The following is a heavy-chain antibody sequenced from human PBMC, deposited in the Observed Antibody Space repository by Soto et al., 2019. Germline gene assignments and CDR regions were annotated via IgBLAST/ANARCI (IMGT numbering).Heavy chain of an antibody. J-gene: IGHJ4*02. Sequence: ASVKVSCKASGYTFTSYAMHWVRQAPGQRLEWMGWINAGNGNTKYSQKFQGRVTITRDTSASTAYMELSSLRSEDTAVYYCARGPPYCSSTSCRYSPFDYWGQGTLVTVSS. CDR1: GYTFTSYA. D-gene: IGHD2-2*01. V-gene: IGHV1-3*01. CDR2: INAGNGNT. CDR3: ARGPPYCSSTSCRYSPFDY.